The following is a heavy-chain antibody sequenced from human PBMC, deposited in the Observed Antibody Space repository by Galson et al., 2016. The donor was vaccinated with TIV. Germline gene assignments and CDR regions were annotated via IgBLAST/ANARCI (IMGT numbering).Heavy chain of an antibody. Sequence: SETLSLTCSVSRGSVSSYHWTWIRQPPGKGLEWLGYIYYSGNTNYNYNPSLESRVTMSVDASRAQLSLELKSVTAADTAVYYCARHATPEGWFAYSWFDPWGQGTLVIVSS. CDR1: RGSVSSYH. D-gene: IGHD3-10*01. CDR2: IYYSGNTNY. J-gene: IGHJ5*02. CDR3: ARHATPEGWFAYSWFDP. V-gene: IGHV4-59*08.